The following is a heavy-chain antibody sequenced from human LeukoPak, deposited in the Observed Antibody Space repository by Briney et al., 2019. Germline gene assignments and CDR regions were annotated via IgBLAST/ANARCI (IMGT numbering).Heavy chain of an antibody. CDR1: GFTFSSYA. Sequence: GGSLRLSCAASGFTFSSYAMHWVRQAPGKGLEWVSSISRAGDRTYYEDSVKGRFTISRDNSRNTMYLQMNSLRAEDTAVYYCARGESFAFDVWGQGTMVTVSS. CDR3: ARGESFAFDV. V-gene: IGHV3-23*01. J-gene: IGHJ3*01. CDR2: ISRAGDRT.